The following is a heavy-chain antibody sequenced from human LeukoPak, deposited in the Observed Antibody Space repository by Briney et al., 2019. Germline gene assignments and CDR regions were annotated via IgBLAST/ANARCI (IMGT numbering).Heavy chain of an antibody. CDR3: MGADYGGH. V-gene: IGHV4-4*02. J-gene: IGHJ4*02. Sequence: KPSETLSLTCAVSGAPISSNNWWSWVRQPPGKGLEWIGEIWHSGTTNYNPSLKSRVTISVDKSKNQFSLKLSSVTAADTAVYYCMGADYGGHWGQGTLVTVSS. CDR1: GAPISSNNW. D-gene: IGHD4-17*01. CDR2: IWHSGTT.